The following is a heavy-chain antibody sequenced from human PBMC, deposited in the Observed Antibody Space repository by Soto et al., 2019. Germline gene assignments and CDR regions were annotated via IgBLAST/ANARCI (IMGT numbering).Heavy chain of an antibody. Sequence: ASVKVSCKASGYTFTSYGISWVRQAPGQGLEWMGWISAYNGNTNYAQKLQGRFTMTTDTSTSTAYMELRSLRSDDTAVYYCARSSHYDILTGPYYYGMDVWGQGTTVTVSS. V-gene: IGHV1-18*01. CDR2: ISAYNGNT. J-gene: IGHJ6*02. D-gene: IGHD3-9*01. CDR3: ARSSHYDILTGPYYYGMDV. CDR1: GYTFTSYG.